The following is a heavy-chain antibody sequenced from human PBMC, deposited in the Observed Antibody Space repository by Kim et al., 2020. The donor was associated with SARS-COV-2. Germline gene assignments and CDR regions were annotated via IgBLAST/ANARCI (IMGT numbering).Heavy chain of an antibody. Sequence: SETLSLTCTVSGGSISSYYWSWIRQPPGKGLEWIGYIYYSGSTNYNPSLKSRVTISVDTSKNQFSLKLSSVTAADTAVYYCARFWKDSEVTRGYYFDYWGQGTLVTVSS. CDR1: GGSISSYY. J-gene: IGHJ4*02. V-gene: IGHV4-59*01. CDR3: ARFWKDSEVTRGYYFDY. CDR2: IYYSGST. D-gene: IGHD3-3*01.